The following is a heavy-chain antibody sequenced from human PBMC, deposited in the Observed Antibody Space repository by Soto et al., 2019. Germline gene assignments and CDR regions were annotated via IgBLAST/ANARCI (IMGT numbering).Heavy chain of an antibody. D-gene: IGHD1-7*01. CDR1: GFTFSSYA. Sequence: PGESLKISCAASGFTFSSYAMHWVRQAPGKGLEWVAVISYDGSNKYYADSVTGRFTISRDNSKNTLYLQMNSLRAEDTAVYYCARGGRRITGTPYGMDVWGQGTTVTVSS. V-gene: IGHV3-30-3*01. CDR3: ARGGRRITGTPYGMDV. CDR2: ISYDGSNK. J-gene: IGHJ6*02.